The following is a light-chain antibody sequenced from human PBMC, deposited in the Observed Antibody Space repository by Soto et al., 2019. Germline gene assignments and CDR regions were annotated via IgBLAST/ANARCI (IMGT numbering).Light chain of an antibody. J-gene: IGKJ4*01. CDR1: QSVSSY. CDR2: DAS. Sequence: EIVLTQSPATLSLSPGERATLSCRASQSVSSYLAWYQQKPGQAPRLLIYDASNRATGIPARFSGSGSGTDFTLTISSLAPEDFAVYYCQQRSNWPGFGGGTKVDIK. V-gene: IGKV3-11*01. CDR3: QQRSNWPG.